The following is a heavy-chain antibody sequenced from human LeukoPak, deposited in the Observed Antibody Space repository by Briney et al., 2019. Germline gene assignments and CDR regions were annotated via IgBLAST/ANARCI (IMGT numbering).Heavy chain of an antibody. CDR2: INWNGGNT. CDR3: ARDRGWLQYIDY. J-gene: IGHJ4*02. CDR1: GFTFGDYG. Sequence: GGSLRLSCAASGFTFGDYGMSWVRQAPGKGLEWVSSINWNGGNTAYADSVKGRFTISRDTAKDSLYLQLNSLRAEDTALYYCARDRGWLQYIDYWGQGALVTVSS. D-gene: IGHD5-24*01. V-gene: IGHV3-20*04.